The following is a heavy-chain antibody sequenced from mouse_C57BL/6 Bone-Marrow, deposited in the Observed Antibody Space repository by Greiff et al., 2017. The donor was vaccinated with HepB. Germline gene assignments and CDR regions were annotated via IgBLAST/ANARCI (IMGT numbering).Heavy chain of an antibody. CDR1: GYTFTSYW. CDR2: IQPNSGST. CDR3: ATIYDGYTTWYFDV. D-gene: IGHD2-3*01. Sequence: VQLQQPGAELVKPGASVKLSCKASGYTFTSYWMHWVKQRPGQGLEWIGMIQPNSGSTNYNEKFKSKATLTVDKSSSTAYMQLSSLTSEDSAVYYCATIYDGYTTWYFDVWGTGTTVTVSS. J-gene: IGHJ1*03. V-gene: IGHV1-64*01.